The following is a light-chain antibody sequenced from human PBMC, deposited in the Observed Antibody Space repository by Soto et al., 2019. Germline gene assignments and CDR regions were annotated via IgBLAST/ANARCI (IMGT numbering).Light chain of an antibody. J-gene: IGKJ1*01. CDR1: QSVSSK. Sequence: EIVMTQSPATLSVSPGERATLSCRASQSVSSKLAWYQQKPGQAPRLLIYGASTRATGIPARCSGSGSGTEFTLTVTSPQSGDFAVYYCQQYNNWPGTFGQGTKVEIK. CDR3: QQYNNWPGT. CDR2: GAS. V-gene: IGKV3-15*01.